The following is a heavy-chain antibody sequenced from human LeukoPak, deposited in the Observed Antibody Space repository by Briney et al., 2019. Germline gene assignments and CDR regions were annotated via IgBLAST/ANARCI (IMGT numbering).Heavy chain of an antibody. J-gene: IGHJ5*02. V-gene: IGHV6-1*01. Sequence: SQTLSLTCAISGDSVSSNSAAWNWFRQSPSRGLEWLGRTYYRSKWYNDYAVSVRGRITVNPDTSKNQFSLHLNSVTPEDTAVYYCARRLTQYDCFDPWGQGILVTVSS. D-gene: IGHD2-2*01. CDR1: GDSVSSNSAA. CDR3: ARRLTQYDCFDP. CDR2: TYYRSKWYN.